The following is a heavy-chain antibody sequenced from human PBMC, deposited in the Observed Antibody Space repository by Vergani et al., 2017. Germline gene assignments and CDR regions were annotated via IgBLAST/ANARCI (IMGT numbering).Heavy chain of an antibody. D-gene: IGHD3-22*01. V-gene: IGHV1-18*01. Sequence: QSQLVQSGDEVKKPGASVKVSCKTSGYSFINYGISWVRQAPGQGLEWLGWVSPYNGNTNYGQKIQGRVTMTTDTSTRTTYMQLRSLTFDDTAVYYCARGIVVVAATPPYDSSGYYYYFDYWGQGTLVTVSS. CDR1: GYSFINYG. CDR3: ARGIVVVAATPPYDSSGYYYYFDY. J-gene: IGHJ4*02. CDR2: VSPYNGNT.